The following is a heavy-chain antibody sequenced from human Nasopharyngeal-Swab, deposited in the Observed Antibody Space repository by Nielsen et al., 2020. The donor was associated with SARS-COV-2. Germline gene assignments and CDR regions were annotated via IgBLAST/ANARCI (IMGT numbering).Heavy chain of an antibody. V-gene: IGHV4-31*02. CDR3: ARALGCSSTSCYAAWFDP. CDR2: IYYSGST. J-gene: IGHJ5*02. Sequence: WIRQPPGKGLEWIGYIYYSGSTYYNPSLKSRVTISVDTSKNQFSLKLSSVTVADTAVYYCARALGCSSTSCYAAWFDPWGQGTLVTVSS. D-gene: IGHD2-2*01.